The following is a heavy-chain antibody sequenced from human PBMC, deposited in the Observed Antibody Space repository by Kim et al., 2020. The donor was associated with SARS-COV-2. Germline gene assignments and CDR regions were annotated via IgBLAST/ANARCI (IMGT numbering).Heavy chain of an antibody. Sequence: KHSQKFPGRVTITRDPSASTAYMELSSLRSEDTAVYYCASRRGWELVFDYWGQGTLVTVSS. J-gene: IGHJ4*02. D-gene: IGHD1-26*01. V-gene: IGHV1-3*01. CDR3: ASRRGWELVFDY.